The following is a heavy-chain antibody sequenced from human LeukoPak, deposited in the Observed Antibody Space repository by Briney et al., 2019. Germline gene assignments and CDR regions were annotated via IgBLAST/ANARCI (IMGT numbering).Heavy chain of an antibody. Sequence: ASVKVPCKASGYTFSSYGINWVRLAPGRGPEWMASINPQKRDTHYAQNLQGRVTVTAGTSTNTAYMELRSLRSDDTAIYYCARRKYGADYNGMDVWGQGTTVTVSS. D-gene: IGHD4/OR15-4a*01. CDR1: GYTFSSYG. CDR3: ARRKYGADYNGMDV. V-gene: IGHV1-18*01. J-gene: IGHJ6*02. CDR2: INPQKRDT.